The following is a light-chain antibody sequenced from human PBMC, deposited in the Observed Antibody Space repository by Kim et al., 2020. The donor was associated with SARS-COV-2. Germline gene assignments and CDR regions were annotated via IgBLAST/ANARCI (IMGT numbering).Light chain of an antibody. Sequence: EIVWTQSPATLSLSPGERATLSCRASQSVSSYLAWYQQKPGQAPRLLIYDISNRATGIPARFSGSGSGTDFTLTISSLEPEDFAVYHCQQRTNWVWTFGQGTKVDIK. CDR1: QSVSSY. J-gene: IGKJ1*01. CDR3: QQRTNWVWT. CDR2: DIS. V-gene: IGKV3-11*01.